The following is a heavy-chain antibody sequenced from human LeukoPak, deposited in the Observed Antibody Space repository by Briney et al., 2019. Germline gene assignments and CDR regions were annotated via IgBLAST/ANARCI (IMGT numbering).Heavy chain of an antibody. CDR2: IYYSGST. D-gene: IGHD4-11*01. CDR3: ASGADYSNYYFNY. Sequence: SETLSLTCTVSGGSISSSSYYWGWIRQPPGKGLEWIGSIYYSGSTYYNPSLKSRVTISVDTSRNQFSLRLSSVTAADTAVYYCASGADYSNYYFNYWGQGTLVTVSS. CDR1: GGSISSSSYY. J-gene: IGHJ4*02. V-gene: IGHV4-39*07.